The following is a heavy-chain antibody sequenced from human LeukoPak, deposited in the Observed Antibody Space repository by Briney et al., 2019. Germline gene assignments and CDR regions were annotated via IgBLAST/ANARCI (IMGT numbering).Heavy chain of an antibody. J-gene: IGHJ3*02. CDR2: IYWDDVK. V-gene: IGHV2-5*02. CDR1: GFSLSTSGVG. D-gene: IGHD3-22*01. Sequence: ESGPTLVKPTQTLTLTCTFSGFSLSTSGVGVGWIRQPPGKALEWLALIYWDDVKRYSPSLKSRLTITKDTSKNQVVLTMTNMDPVDTATYYCAHRRHYYDSSGYDIYDAFDIWGQGTMVTVSS. CDR3: AHRRHYYDSSGYDIYDAFDI.